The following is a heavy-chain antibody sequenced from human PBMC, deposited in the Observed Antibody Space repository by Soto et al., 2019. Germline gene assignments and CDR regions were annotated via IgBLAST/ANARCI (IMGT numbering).Heavy chain of an antibody. V-gene: IGHV3-48*03. CDR1: GFTFSSYE. D-gene: IGHD6-13*01. Sequence: GGSLRLSCAASGFTFSSYEMNWVRQAPGKGLEWVSYISSSGSTIYYADSVKGRFTISRDNAKNSLYLQMNSLRAEDTAVYYCARGLGRAAYFDYWGQGTLVTVSS. CDR3: ARGLGRAAYFDY. J-gene: IGHJ4*02. CDR2: ISSSGSTI.